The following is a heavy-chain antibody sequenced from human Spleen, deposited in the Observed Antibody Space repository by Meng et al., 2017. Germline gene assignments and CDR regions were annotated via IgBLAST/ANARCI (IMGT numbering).Heavy chain of an antibody. D-gene: IGHD4-11*01. J-gene: IGHJ4*02. CDR1: WVLRCVQ. CDR3: ARGPTTMAHDFDY. CDR2: INHSGST. Sequence: GQPQTVGARLFEPFGDTVLTWLGLWWVLRCVQWRLVRSAPGKGLEWIGEINHSGSTNYNPSIESRAAISVDTSQNNLSLKLSSVTAADSAVYYCARGPTTMAHDFDYWGQGTLVTVSS. V-gene: IGHV4-34*01.